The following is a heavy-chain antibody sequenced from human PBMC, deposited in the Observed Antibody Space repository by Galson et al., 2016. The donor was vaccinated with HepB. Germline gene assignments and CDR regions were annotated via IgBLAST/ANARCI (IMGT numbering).Heavy chain of an antibody. Sequence: QSGAEVKKPGESLKISCQGSGDTFIGYWIAWVRQLPGKGLEWMGTIFPSDSTIKYSPSFRGQVTISADKSITTAYLQWSTLKASDTAIFYCARGRGGYYYDMDVWGQGTAVTVS. CDR1: GDTFIGYW. J-gene: IGHJ6*02. D-gene: IGHD3-3*01. V-gene: IGHV5-51*01. CDR3: ARGRGGYYYDMDV. CDR2: IFPSDSTI.